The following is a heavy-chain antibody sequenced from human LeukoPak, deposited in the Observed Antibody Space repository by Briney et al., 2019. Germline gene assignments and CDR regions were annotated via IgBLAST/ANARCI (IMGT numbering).Heavy chain of an antibody. CDR3: ARVSRDYGDPSFDY. CDR1: GYTFTGYY. CDR2: INPNSGGT. V-gene: IGHV1-2*02. D-gene: IGHD4-17*01. J-gene: IGHJ4*02. Sequence: ASVKVSCKASGYTFTGYYMHWVRQAPGQGLEWMGWINPNSGGTNYAQKFQGRVTMTRDTSISTAYMELGRLRSDDTAVYYCARVSRDYGDPSFDYWGQGTLVTVSS.